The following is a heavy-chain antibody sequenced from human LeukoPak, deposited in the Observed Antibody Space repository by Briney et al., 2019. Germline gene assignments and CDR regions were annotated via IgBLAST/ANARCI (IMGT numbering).Heavy chain of an antibody. Sequence: GGSLRLSCAASGFTFSSYWMGWVRQAPGKGLEWVANIKQDGSEKYYVDSVKGRFTISRDNAKNSLYLQMNSLRAEDTAVYYCARDSYYYDSSGDFGYWGQGTLVTVSS. V-gene: IGHV3-7*01. CDR3: ARDSYYYDSSGDFGY. D-gene: IGHD3-22*01. CDR2: IKQDGSEK. J-gene: IGHJ4*02. CDR1: GFTFSSYW.